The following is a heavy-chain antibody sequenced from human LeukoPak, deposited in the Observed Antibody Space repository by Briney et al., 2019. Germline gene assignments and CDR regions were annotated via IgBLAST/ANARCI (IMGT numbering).Heavy chain of an antibody. D-gene: IGHD3-10*01. CDR2: ISYDGSDE. V-gene: IGHV3-30*03. CDR1: GSTFNTYG. CDR3: VASSGSYHY. Sequence: GGSLRLSCAASGSTFNTYGMHWVRQAPGKGLEWVAIISYDGSDEYYADSVKGRFTISRDNSNNTQSLQMNSLTAEDTAVYYCVASSGSYHYWGQGTLVTVSS. J-gene: IGHJ4*02.